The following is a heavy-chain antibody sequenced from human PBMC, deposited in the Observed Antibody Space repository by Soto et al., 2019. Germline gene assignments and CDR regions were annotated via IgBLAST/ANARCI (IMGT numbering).Heavy chain of an antibody. V-gene: IGHV3-23*01. D-gene: IGHD3-10*01. CDR2: ISGGGDTT. CDR1: XFTFXNYA. Sequence: EVQLLESGGGLVQPGGSLRLSCAASXFTFXNYAMTWVRQAPGKGLEWVSAISGGGDTTSYADSVKGRFTVSRDGSMNTLYLQMSSLRAEDTALYYCAKGRGGSGSLTPRVDFWGQGTLVTVSS. J-gene: IGHJ4*02. CDR3: AKGRGGSGSLTPRVDF.